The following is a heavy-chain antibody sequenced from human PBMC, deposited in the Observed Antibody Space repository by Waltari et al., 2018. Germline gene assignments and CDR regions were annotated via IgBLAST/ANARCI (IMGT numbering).Heavy chain of an antibody. CDR2: MQYRGST. D-gene: IGHD4-17*01. CDR3: GRVAFGDDGGYFQH. V-gene: IGHV4-39*01. Sequence: QLQLQESGPGLVKPSETLSLTCTVSGGSISTNYNWAWIRQPPGKGLEWMGNMQYRGSTFYNPSLKSRVTISLDTSMNQVSLRLTSVNAADTAVYFCGRVAFGDDGGYFQHWGQGTLGTISS. J-gene: IGHJ1*01. CDR1: GGSISTNYN.